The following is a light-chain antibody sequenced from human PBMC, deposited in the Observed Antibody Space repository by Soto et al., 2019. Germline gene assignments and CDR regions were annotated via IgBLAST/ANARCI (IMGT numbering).Light chain of an antibody. J-gene: IGKJ1*01. Sequence: DIVMTQSPDSLAVSLGERATINCKSSQSIFYSSNNKNYLAWYQQKPGQPPKLLIYWASTRESGVPDRISGSGSGTDFTLTITSLQAEDVAVYYCQQYYTAPTWTFGQGTKVDI. CDR3: QQYYTAPTWT. CDR1: QSIFYSSNNKNY. V-gene: IGKV4-1*01. CDR2: WAS.